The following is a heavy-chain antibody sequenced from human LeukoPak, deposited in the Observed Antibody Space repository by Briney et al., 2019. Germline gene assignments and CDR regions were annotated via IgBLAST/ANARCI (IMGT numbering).Heavy chain of an antibody. D-gene: IGHD1/OR15-1a*01. CDR2: VNHDGSKT. Sequence: PGGSLRLSCAASGFTFSNNWMHWVRQVPGKGLVWLSYVNHDGSKTGYEDSVKGRFTISRDNAKNMLYLQMNSLGVEDTGVYHCVQLVQPPTSDAFDVWGQGTMVTVSA. J-gene: IGHJ3*01. V-gene: IGHV3-74*01. CDR3: VQLVQPPTSDAFDV. CDR1: GFTFSNNW.